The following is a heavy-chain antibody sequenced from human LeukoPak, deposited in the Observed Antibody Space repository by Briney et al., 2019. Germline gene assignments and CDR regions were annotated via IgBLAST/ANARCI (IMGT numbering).Heavy chain of an antibody. Sequence: GGSLRLSCAASGFTFDDYGMSWVRQAPGKGLEWVSGINWNGGSTGYADSVKGRFTISRDNAKNSLYLQMNSLRAEDTAVYYCARDLTHCGSDCYSVWGQGTLVTVSS. J-gene: IGHJ4*02. V-gene: IGHV3-20*04. D-gene: IGHD2-21*02. CDR2: INWNGGST. CDR3: ARDLTHCGSDCYSV. CDR1: GFTFDDYG.